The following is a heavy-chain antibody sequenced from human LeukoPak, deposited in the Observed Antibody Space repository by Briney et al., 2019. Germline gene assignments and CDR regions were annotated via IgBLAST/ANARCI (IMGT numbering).Heavy chain of an antibody. Sequence: SETLSLTCTVSGGSIGNYYWSWIRQPAGKGLEWIGRFYTSGSTKYNPSLKSRVTMSEDTSKNQFSLKLSSVTAADTAVYYCARGFLGDYFGSGSYYVFDYWGQGTLVTVSS. D-gene: IGHD3-10*01. V-gene: IGHV4-4*07. J-gene: IGHJ4*02. CDR2: FYTSGST. CDR1: GGSIGNYY. CDR3: ARGFLGDYFGSGSYYVFDY.